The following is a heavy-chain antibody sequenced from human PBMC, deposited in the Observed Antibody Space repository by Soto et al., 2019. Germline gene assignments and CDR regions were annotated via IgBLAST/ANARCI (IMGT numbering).Heavy chain of an antibody. V-gene: IGHV3-53*01. J-gene: IGHJ6*02. Sequence: GGSLRLSCAASGFTVGSNYMSWVRQAPGKGLEWVSVIYSEGTPYYADSVKGRFTISRENSNNTLYLHMNNLRAEDTAVYYCARSTYYDILTGSYYYYAMGVWGQGTTVTVSS. CDR3: ARSTYYDILTGSYYYYAMGV. CDR2: IYSEGTP. CDR1: GFTVGSNY. D-gene: IGHD3-9*01.